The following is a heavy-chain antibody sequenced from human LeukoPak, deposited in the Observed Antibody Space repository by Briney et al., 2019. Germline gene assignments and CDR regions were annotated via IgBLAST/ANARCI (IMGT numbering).Heavy chain of an antibody. J-gene: IGHJ3*02. V-gene: IGHV4-39*01. CDR1: GGSISSSSYY. D-gene: IGHD2-2*01. CDR2: IYYSGST. CDR3: ARRIVVPAAPAKNAFDI. Sequence: SETLSLTCTVSGGSISSSSYYWGWIRQPPGKGLEWIGSIYYSGSTYYNPSLKSRVTISVDTSKNQFSLKLSSVTAADTAVYYCARRIVVPAAPAKNAFDIWGQGTMVTVSS.